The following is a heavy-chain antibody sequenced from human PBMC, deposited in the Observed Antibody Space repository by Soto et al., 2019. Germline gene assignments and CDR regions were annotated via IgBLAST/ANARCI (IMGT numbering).Heavy chain of an antibody. CDR3: ARVFDYIWGSYRLFDY. V-gene: IGHV1-8*01. D-gene: IGHD3-16*02. Sequence: QVQLVQSGAEVKKPGASVKVSCKASGYTFTSYDINWVRQATGQGLEWMGWMNPNSGNTGYAQKFQGRVTMTRNTSIRTAYMELSSLRSEDTAVYYCARVFDYIWGSYRLFDYWGQGTLVTVSS. CDR1: GYTFTSYD. J-gene: IGHJ4*02. CDR2: MNPNSGNT.